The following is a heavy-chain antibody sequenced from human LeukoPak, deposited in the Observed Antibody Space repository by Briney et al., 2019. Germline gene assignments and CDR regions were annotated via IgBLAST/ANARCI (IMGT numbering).Heavy chain of an antibody. CDR2: INPDGRTT. CDR1: GSTFKTYW. V-gene: IGHV3-74*01. J-gene: IGHJ4*02. D-gene: IGHD3-22*01. Sequence: GGSLRLSCAASGSTFKTYWMHWVRQAPGKELVWVSRINPDGRTTNYADSVKGRFTISRDNAKNTLYLQMNSLRVEDTATYYCAKVDGSGNSIFDYWGQGTLVPVSS. CDR3: AKVDGSGNSIFDY.